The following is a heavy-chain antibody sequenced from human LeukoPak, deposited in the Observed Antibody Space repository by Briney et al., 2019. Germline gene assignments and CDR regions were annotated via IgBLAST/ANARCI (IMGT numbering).Heavy chain of an antibody. J-gene: IGHJ6*03. Sequence: GGPLRLSCAASGFTFDDYGMSWVRHAPGKGLEWVSGINWNGGSTGYADSVKGRFTISRDNAKNSLYLQMNSLRAEDTALYYCAVSPRDYYYYMDVWGKGTTVTVSS. CDR3: AVSPRDYYYYMDV. CDR1: GFTFDDYG. CDR2: INWNGGST. V-gene: IGHV3-20*04.